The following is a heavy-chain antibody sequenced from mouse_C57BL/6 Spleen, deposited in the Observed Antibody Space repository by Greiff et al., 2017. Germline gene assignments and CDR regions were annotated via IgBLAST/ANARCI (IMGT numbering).Heavy chain of an antibody. CDR2: IYPGDGDT. J-gene: IGHJ2*01. CDR3: ARLDSSGSLFDY. Sequence: VLLQQSGPELVKPGASVKISCKASGYAFSSSWMNWVKQRPGKGLEWIGRIYPGDGDTNYNGKFKGKATLTADKSSSTAYMQLSSLTSEDSAVYFCARLDSSGSLFDYWGQGTTLTVSS. D-gene: IGHD3-2*02. V-gene: IGHV1-82*01. CDR1: GYAFSSSW.